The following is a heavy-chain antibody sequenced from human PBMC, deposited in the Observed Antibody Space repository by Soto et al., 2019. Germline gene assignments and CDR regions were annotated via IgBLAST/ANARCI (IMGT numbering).Heavy chain of an antibody. V-gene: IGHV1-18*01. CDR3: ARGRGVVIPAGTPDAFDV. CDR1: GYTFNKYG. J-gene: IGHJ3*01. D-gene: IGHD6-13*01. Sequence: ASVKVSFKASGYTFNKYGFNWVRQAPGQGLEWMGRISAFNDYTNLAQKFQGRITLTTDASTNTAYMELQILRSDDTAMYYCARGRGVVIPAGTPDAFDVWGQGTMVTVSS. CDR2: ISAFNDYT.